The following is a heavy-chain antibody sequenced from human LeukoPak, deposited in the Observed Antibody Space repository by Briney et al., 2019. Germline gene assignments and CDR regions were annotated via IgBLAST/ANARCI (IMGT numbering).Heavy chain of an antibody. CDR2: ISAYNGNT. V-gene: IGHV1-18*01. D-gene: IGHD2-2*02. CDR1: GYTFTSYG. Sequence: ASVKVSCKACGYTFTSYGISWVRQATGQGLDLIGWISAYNGNTNYAQKLQGRVTMTTDTSTSTAYMELRSLRSDDTAVYYCARVDCSSTSCYTGTGSYYYYGMDVWGQGTTVTVSS. J-gene: IGHJ6*02. CDR3: ARVDCSSTSCYTGTGSYYYYGMDV.